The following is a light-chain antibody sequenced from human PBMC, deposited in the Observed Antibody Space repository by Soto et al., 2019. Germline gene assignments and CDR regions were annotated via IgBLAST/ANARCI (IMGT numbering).Light chain of an antibody. CDR3: QKYNSAPPVT. CDR2: GAS. Sequence: DIQMTQSPSSLSASVGDRVTISCRASQVINNYLAWYQQKPGKGPKLLIYGASTLQSGVPSRFSGSGSGTDFTLTIRSLQPKDVATYYCQKYNSAPPVTFGPGTKVDV. V-gene: IGKV1-27*01. CDR1: QVINNY. J-gene: IGKJ3*01.